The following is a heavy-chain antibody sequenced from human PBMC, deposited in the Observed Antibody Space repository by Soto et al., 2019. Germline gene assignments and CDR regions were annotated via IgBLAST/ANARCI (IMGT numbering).Heavy chain of an antibody. Sequence: GESLKISCKGSGYSFTSYWIGWVRQMPGKGLEWMGIIYPGDSDTRYSTSFQGQVTISADKSISTAYLQWSSLKGSDTAMYYCARPRDGYNWAFDYWGQGTLVTVSS. CDR3: ARPRDGYNWAFDY. CDR1: GYSFTSYW. V-gene: IGHV5-51*01. J-gene: IGHJ4*02. D-gene: IGHD5-12*01. CDR2: IYPGDSDT.